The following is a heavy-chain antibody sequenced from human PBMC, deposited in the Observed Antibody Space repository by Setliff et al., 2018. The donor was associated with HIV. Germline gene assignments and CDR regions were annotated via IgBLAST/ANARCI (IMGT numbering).Heavy chain of an antibody. D-gene: IGHD3-9*01. V-gene: IGHV4-59*11. CDR1: GGSIRSHY. CDR3: ARGGAFDWLFLDV. Sequence: KPSETLSLTCTVSGGSIRSHYWSWIRQPPGKGLEWIGYIYDSGSTNYSPSLKSRVTISVDTSKNQFSLKLSSVTAADTAVYYCARGGAFDWLFLDVWGKGTTVTVSS. J-gene: IGHJ6*04. CDR2: IYDSGST.